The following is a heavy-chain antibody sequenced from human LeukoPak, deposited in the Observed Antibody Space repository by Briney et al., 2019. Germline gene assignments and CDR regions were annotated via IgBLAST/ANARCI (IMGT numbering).Heavy chain of an antibody. CDR2: ISRSGSTI. Sequence: GGSLRLSCAASGFTFSSYEMNWVRQAPGKGLEWVSYISRSGSTIYYADSVKGRFTISRDNAKNSLYLQMNSLRAEDTAVYYCARGLTYYYDSSGYDWGWYWGQGTLVTVSS. D-gene: IGHD3-22*01. J-gene: IGHJ4*02. CDR3: ARGLTYYYDSSGYDWGWY. V-gene: IGHV3-48*03. CDR1: GFTFSSYE.